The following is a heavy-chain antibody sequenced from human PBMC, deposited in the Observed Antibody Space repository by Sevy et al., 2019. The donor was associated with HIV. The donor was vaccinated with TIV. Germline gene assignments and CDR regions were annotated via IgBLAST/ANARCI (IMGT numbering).Heavy chain of an antibody. CDR2: IYPLDSDT. Sequence: GESLKISCEASGYRFSSHWMTWVRQMPGKGLEWMGIIYPLDSDTRDSPSFKGQVTISADKSIGTAYLQWRSLKASDTATYYCATLMTYYDGSVYTGDYWGQGTLVTVSS. CDR1: GYRFSSHW. J-gene: IGHJ4*02. D-gene: IGHD3-22*01. CDR3: ATLMTYYDGSVYTGDY. V-gene: IGHV5-51*01.